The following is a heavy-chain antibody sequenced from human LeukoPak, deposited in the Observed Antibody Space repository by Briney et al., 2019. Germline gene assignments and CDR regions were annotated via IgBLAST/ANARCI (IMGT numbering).Heavy chain of an antibody. Sequence: ASVKVSCKASGYTFSGYYIHWVRQAPGQGLEWMGWINPNSGGTNYAQRFQGRVTMTRDTSISTAYMDLSRLRPDDTAVYYCARDNWSVLLWFGESQTFDYWGQGTLVSVSS. D-gene: IGHD3-10*01. J-gene: IGHJ4*02. CDR3: ARDNWSVLLWFGESQTFDY. CDR2: INPNSGGT. CDR1: GYTFSGYY. V-gene: IGHV1-2*02.